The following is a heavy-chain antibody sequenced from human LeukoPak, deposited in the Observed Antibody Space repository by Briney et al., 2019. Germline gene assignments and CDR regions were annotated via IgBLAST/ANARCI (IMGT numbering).Heavy chain of an antibody. J-gene: IGHJ4*02. CDR3: AKDTTYLDY. Sequence: GGSLRLSCSASGFNFTNYAMSWVRQAPGKGLEWVSVIVGSGGSTYYADSVKGRFTISRDNSKNTLDLQMNSLRAEDTAVYYCAKDTTYLDYWGQGTLVTVSS. CDR2: IVGSGGST. V-gene: IGHV3-23*01. D-gene: IGHD1-1*01. CDR1: GFNFTNYA.